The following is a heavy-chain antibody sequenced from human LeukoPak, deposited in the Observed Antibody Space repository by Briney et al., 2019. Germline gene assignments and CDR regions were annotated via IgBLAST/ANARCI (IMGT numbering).Heavy chain of an antibody. Sequence: PSETLSLTCAVYGGSFSGYYWSWIRQPPGKGLEWIGEINHSGSTNYNPSLKSRVTISVDTSKNQFSLKLSSVTAADTAVYYCARLTGYSGYDPSYYYYYYYMDVWGKGTTVTISS. D-gene: IGHD5-12*01. CDR2: INHSGST. V-gene: IGHV4-34*01. J-gene: IGHJ6*03. CDR1: GGSFSGYY. CDR3: ARLTGYSGYDPSYYYYYYYMDV.